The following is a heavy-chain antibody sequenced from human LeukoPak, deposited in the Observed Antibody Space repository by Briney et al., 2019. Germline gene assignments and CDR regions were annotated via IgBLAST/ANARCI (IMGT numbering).Heavy chain of an antibody. V-gene: IGHV4-59*01. CDR1: GGSISSYY. Sequence: SETLSLTCTVSGGSISSYYWTWIRQPPGKGLEWIGYIYYSGTTYYNPSLKSRVTISLDTSKNKFSLNLTSVNVADTAVYYCARGLPADYWGQGTLVTVSS. J-gene: IGHJ4*02. CDR3: ARGLPADY. CDR2: IYYSGTT. D-gene: IGHD4-11*01.